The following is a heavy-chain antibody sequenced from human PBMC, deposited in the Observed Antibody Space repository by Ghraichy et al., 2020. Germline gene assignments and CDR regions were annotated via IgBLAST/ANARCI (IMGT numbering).Heavy chain of an antibody. J-gene: IGHJ4*02. D-gene: IGHD2-2*01. Sequence: ASVKVSCKASGYTFTSYYMHWVRQAPGQGLEWMGIINPSGGSTSYAQKFQGRVTMTRDTSTSTVYMELSSLRSEDTAVYYCARDTRYCSSTSCYGEYYFDYWGQGTLVTVSS. CDR1: GYTFTSYY. V-gene: IGHV1-46*01. CDR2: INPSGGST. CDR3: ARDTRYCSSTSCYGEYYFDY.